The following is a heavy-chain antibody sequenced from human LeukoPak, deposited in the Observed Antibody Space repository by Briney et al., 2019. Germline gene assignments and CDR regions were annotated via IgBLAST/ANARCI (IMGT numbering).Heavy chain of an antibody. Sequence: PGGSLRLSCAASEITFSSYEMNWVRQAPGKGLEWVSYISNSDSTTYYADSVKGRFTISRDNSKNTLYLQMNSLRAEDTAVYYCARDRCTNGVCYSDYWGQGTLVTVSS. D-gene: IGHD2-8*01. CDR1: EITFSSYE. CDR3: ARDRCTNGVCYSDY. J-gene: IGHJ4*02. V-gene: IGHV3-48*03. CDR2: ISNSDSTT.